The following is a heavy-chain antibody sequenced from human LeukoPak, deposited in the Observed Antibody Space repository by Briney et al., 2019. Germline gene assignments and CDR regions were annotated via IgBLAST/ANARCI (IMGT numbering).Heavy chain of an antibody. J-gene: IGHJ5*02. CDR1: GFTFSTFP. D-gene: IGHD5-12*01. Sequence: QTGGSLRLSCAASGFTFSTFPMSWIRQAPGKGLEWVSAISGSGGSTYYADSVKGRFTISRDNSKNTLYLQMISLRAEDTAVYYCAKEKSGYDSPPFDPWGQGTLVTVSS. CDR2: ISGSGGST. CDR3: AKEKSGYDSPPFDP. V-gene: IGHV3-23*01.